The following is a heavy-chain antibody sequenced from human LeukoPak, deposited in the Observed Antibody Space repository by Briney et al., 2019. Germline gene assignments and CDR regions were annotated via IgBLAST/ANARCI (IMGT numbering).Heavy chain of an antibody. CDR2: IYTSGST. D-gene: IGHD2-2*02. V-gene: IGHV4-4*07. J-gene: IGHJ6*03. CDR1: GGSISSYY. Sequence: PSETLSLTCTVSGGSISSYYWSWIRQPAGKGLEWIGRIYTSGSTNYNPSLKSRVTISVDTSKNQFSLKLSSVTAADTAVYYCASSSRYCSSTSCYTEKAYYYYYMDVWGKGTTVTVSS. CDR3: ASSSRYCSSTSCYTEKAYYYYYMDV.